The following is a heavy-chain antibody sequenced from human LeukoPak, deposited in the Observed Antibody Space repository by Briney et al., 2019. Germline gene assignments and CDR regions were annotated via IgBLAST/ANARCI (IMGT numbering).Heavy chain of an antibody. Sequence: PGGSLRLSCRSSGFTFGDYVMTWVRQAPGKGLEWVGFIRSKVYGGTTEYVASVKGRFIISRDDSKSIAYLQMNSLETEDTAVYYCTRDYGGFDYWGQGTLVTVSS. V-gene: IGHV3-49*04. CDR3: TRDYGGFDY. CDR2: IRSKVYGGTT. J-gene: IGHJ4*02. D-gene: IGHD4-23*01. CDR1: GFTFGDYV.